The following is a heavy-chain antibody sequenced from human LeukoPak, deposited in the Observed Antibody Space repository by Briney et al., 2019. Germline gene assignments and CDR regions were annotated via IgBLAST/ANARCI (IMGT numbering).Heavy chain of an antibody. J-gene: IGHJ4*02. CDR1: GYTFTGYY. CDR3: ASAWADSSGHDY. CDR2: INPNSGGT. Sequence: ASVKGSCKASGYTFTGYYMHWVRQAPGQGLEWMGWINPNSGGTNYAQKFQGRVTMTRDTSISTAYMELSRLRSDDTAVYYCASAWADSSGHDYWGQGTLVTVSS. V-gene: IGHV1-2*02. D-gene: IGHD3-22*01.